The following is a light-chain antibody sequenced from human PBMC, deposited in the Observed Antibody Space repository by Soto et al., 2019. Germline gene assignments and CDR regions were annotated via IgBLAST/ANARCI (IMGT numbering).Light chain of an antibody. V-gene: IGLV2-14*01. J-gene: IGLJ2*01. CDR1: SSDVGGYNY. CDR3: SSYTTISPHVV. CDR2: DVS. Sequence: QSALTQPASVSGSPGQSITTSCTGTSSDVGGYNYVSWYQQHPGKAPKLMIYDVSNRPSGVSNRFSGSKSGNTASLTISGLQAEDETDYYCSSYTTISPHVVFGGGTKVTVL.